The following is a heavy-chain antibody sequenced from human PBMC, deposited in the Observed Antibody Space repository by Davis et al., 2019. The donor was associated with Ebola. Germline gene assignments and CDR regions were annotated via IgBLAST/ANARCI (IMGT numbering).Heavy chain of an antibody. V-gene: IGHV3-30*18. CDR2: VSNDGSKG. CDR1: GFTFSNYA. J-gene: IGHJ6*04. Sequence: GGSLRLSCAASGFTFSNYAMHWVRQAPGKGLEWVARVSNDGSKGSYADSVKGRFTVSRDNSKNTVSLQMNSLRTEDTAVYYCAKSGLSFGVVKYHYGMDVWGKGTTVTVSS. D-gene: IGHD3-3*01. CDR3: AKSGLSFGVVKYHYGMDV.